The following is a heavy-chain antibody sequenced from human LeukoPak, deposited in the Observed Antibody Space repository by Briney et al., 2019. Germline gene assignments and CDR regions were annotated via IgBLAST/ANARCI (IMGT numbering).Heavy chain of an antibody. CDR3: ARSRNRGRLPNDAFDI. CDR2: IYPGDSDT. V-gene: IGHV5-51*01. Sequence: GESLKISCKGSGYSFTSYWIGWVRQMPGKGLEWMGIIYPGDSDTRYSPSFQGQVTISADKSISTAYLQWSSLKASDTAMYYCARSRNRGRLPNDAFDIWGQGTMVTVSS. J-gene: IGHJ3*02. D-gene: IGHD2-15*01. CDR1: GYSFTSYW.